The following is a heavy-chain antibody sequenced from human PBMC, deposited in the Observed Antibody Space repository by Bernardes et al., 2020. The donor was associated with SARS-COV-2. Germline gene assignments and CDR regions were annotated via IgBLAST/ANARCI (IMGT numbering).Heavy chain of an antibody. V-gene: IGHV3-23*01. D-gene: IGHD4-4*01. CDR2: ISGSGRSD. Sequence: WGSLRLSCAVSGVTFSGYAMSWVRQAPGKGLEWVSAISGSGRSDSYADSVKGRFTISRDDSKNKLYLQMISLSGDDTAVYYCARTVQCYINDRKFYYYMDVWGQGATVIVSS. CDR1: GVTFSGYA. J-gene: IGHJ6*03. CDR3: ARTVQCYINDRKFYYYMDV.